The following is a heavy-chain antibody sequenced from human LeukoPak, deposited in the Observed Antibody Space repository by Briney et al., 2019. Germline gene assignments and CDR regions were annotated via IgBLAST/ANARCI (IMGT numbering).Heavy chain of an antibody. CDR3: AKDRIGGVAVAGKGRWFDP. J-gene: IGHJ5*02. D-gene: IGHD6-19*01. V-gene: IGHV3-23*01. CDR2: ISGSGDRT. Sequence: GRSLRLSCAASGFTFNSYAMSWVRQAPGKGLEWVSTISGSGDRTSYADSVKGRFTISRDNSKNTLFLQMNSLRAEDTAVYYCAKDRIGGVAVAGKGRWFDPWGQGTLVTVSS. CDR1: GFTFNSYA.